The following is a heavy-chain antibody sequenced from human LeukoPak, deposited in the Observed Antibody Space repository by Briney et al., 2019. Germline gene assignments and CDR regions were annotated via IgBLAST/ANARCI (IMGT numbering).Heavy chain of an antibody. D-gene: IGHD3-22*01. CDR3: ARVRWDYYDSSGHFDY. Sequence: SETLSLTCAVSGASITSNWWSWVRQSPGKGLEWIGEIHHSASPNYNTSLKSRVTLSLDKSQNQFSLKVSSVTAADTAVYYCARVRWDYYDSSGHFDYWGQGTLVTVSS. J-gene: IGHJ4*02. CDR2: IHHSASP. V-gene: IGHV4-4*02. CDR1: GASITSNW.